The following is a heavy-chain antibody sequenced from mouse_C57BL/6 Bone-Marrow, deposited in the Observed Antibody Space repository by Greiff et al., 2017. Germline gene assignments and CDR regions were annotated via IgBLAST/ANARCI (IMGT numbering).Heavy chain of an antibody. CDR1: GYTFTSYW. V-gene: IGHV1-69*01. CDR3: ARGTLGYEGVAY. Sequence: QVQLQQPGAELVMPGASVKLSCKASGYTFTSYWMHWVKQRPGQGLEWIGVIDPSDSYTNYNQKFKGKSKLTVDKSSSPAYMQLSSLTSEDYAVYYCARGTLGYEGVAYWGQGTLVTVSA. CDR2: IDPSDSYT. D-gene: IGHD2-2*01. J-gene: IGHJ3*01.